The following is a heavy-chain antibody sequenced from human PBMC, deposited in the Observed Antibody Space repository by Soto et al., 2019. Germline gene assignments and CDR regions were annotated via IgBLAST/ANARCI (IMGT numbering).Heavy chain of an antibody. CDR1: GFSLSTSGVG. CDR2: VYWDDDK. CDR3: AHHSRWLQLDY. V-gene: IGHV2-5*02. J-gene: IGHJ4*02. D-gene: IGHD5-12*01. Sequence: QITLKESGPTLVKPAQTLTLTCTFSGFSLSTSGVGVGWIRQPPGKALEWLALVYWDDDKRYSPSLKSRLTXTRXTSKNQVVLTMTNMDPVDTATYSCAHHSRWLQLDYCGQGTLVTVSS.